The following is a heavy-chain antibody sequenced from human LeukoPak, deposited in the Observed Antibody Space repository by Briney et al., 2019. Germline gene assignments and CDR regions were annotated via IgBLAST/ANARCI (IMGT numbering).Heavy chain of an antibody. Sequence: GESLKISCKGPGYSFTSYWISWVRQMPGKGLEVMVRIDPSDSYTNYSPSFQGHVTISADKSISTAYLQWTSLKASDTAMYYCERQVYNWNDGETSAFDIWGQGTMVTVSS. V-gene: IGHV5-10-1*01. D-gene: IGHD1-1*01. CDR3: ERQVYNWNDGETSAFDI. CDR1: GYSFTSYW. J-gene: IGHJ3*02. CDR2: IDPSDSYT.